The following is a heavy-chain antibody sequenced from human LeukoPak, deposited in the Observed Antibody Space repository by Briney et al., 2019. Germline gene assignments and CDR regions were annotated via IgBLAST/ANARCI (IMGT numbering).Heavy chain of an antibody. CDR3: AREGGTVSDY. Sequence: SETLSLTCTVSGGSISSYYWNWVRQPPGKGLEWIGYIYYSGSTNYIPSLSSRVTISLDTSKKRFSLKLSSVTAADTAIYYCAREGGTVSDYWGQGTLVTVSS. CDR1: GGSISSYY. V-gene: IGHV4-59*01. D-gene: IGHD4-17*01. CDR2: IYYSGST. J-gene: IGHJ4*02.